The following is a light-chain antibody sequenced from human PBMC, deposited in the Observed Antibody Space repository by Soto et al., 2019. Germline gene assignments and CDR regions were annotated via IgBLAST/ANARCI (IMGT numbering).Light chain of an antibody. CDR2: EVS. V-gene: IGLV2-14*01. CDR3: TSFTSSSSTLVV. J-gene: IGLJ2*01. CDR1: SSDVGGYNY. Sequence: QSALTQPASVSGSPGQSITISYTGTSSDVGGYNYVSWYQQHPGKAPKLMIYEVSNRPSGVSNRFSGSKSGNTASLTISGLQAEDEADYYCTSFTSSSSTLVVFGGGTKLTVL.